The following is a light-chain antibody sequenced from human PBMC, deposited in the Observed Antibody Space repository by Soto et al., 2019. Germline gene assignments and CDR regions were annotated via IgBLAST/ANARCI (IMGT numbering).Light chain of an antibody. Sequence: QSALTQPASVSGSPGQSITISCTGTSSDVGGYNYVSWYQQHPGKAPKLMIYDVSNRPSGVSTRFSGSKSGNTASLTISGLQAEDEADYYCSSYTSSSALYVFRTATKVTVL. CDR3: SSYTSSSALYV. V-gene: IGLV2-14*01. CDR2: DVS. CDR1: SSDVGGYNY. J-gene: IGLJ1*01.